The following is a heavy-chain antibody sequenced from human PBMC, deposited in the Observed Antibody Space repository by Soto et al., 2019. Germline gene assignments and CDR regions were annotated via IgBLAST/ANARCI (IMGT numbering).Heavy chain of an antibody. CDR1: GXSVSSYA. CDR2: ISGSDGKT. CDR3: ARWSYLDY. D-gene: IGHD3-3*01. J-gene: IGHJ4*02. V-gene: IGHV3-23*01. Sequence: GSLRLTCAASGXSVSSYAMSWVRQAPGKGLEWVSTISGSDGKTFYEDSVNGRFSIYIDTSKNTLYLQMNSLRADDTAVYYCARWSYLDYWGQGTRVTVSS.